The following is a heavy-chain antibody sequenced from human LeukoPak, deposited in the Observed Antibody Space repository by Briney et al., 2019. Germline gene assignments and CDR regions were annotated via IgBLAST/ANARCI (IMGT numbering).Heavy chain of an antibody. D-gene: IGHD6-13*01. CDR1: GGSISSYY. Sequence: SETLSLNCTVSGGSISSYYWSWIRQPPGKGLEWLGYIYYSGSTNYNPSLKSRVTISVDTSKNQFSLKLSSVTAADTAVYYCARVEGSSWPHYYYYYMDVWGKGTTVTISS. CDR3: ARVEGSSWPHYYYYYMDV. V-gene: IGHV4-59*01. CDR2: IYYSGST. J-gene: IGHJ6*03.